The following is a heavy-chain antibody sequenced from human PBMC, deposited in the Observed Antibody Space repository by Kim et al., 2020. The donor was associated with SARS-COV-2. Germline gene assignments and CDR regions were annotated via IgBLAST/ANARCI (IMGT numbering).Heavy chain of an antibody. CDR1: GFTFNIYA. CDR2: IRGSGEST. J-gene: IGHJ1*01. V-gene: IGHV3-23*01. Sequence: GGSLRLSCAACGFTFNIYAMSWVRQAPGKGLEWVSGIRGSGESTTYADSVKGRFTISRDNSKNTLYLQMDRLRVDDTALYYCAEISSGSSGWFEYFQHWGQGTLVTVSS. D-gene: IGHD6-19*01. CDR3: AEISSGSSGWFEYFQH.